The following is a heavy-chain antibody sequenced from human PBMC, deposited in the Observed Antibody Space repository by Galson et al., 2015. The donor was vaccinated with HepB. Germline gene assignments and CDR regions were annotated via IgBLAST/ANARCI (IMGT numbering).Heavy chain of an antibody. CDR2: TYYRSKWNN. CDR3: TRQLYCSSTGCYADAFDI. J-gene: IGHJ3*02. V-gene: IGHV6-1*01. Sequence: CAISGDSVSSTTATWNWIRQSPSRGLEWLGRTYYRSKWNNHYAVSVKSRIIINPDTSKNQFSLQLNSVTPEDTAVYYCTRQLYCSSTGCYADAFDIWGQGTMVTVSS. CDR1: GDSVSSTTAT. D-gene: IGHD2-2*01.